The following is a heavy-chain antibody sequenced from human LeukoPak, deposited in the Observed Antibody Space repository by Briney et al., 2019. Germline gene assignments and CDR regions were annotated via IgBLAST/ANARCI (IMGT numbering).Heavy chain of an antibody. CDR1: GGSISSASYY. Sequence: PSETLSLTCTVSGGSISSASYYWSWIRQPAGKGLEWIGRIYTSGSTNYNPSLKSRVTISVDTSKNQFSLKLSSVTAADTAVYYCARVRRSFKVATVLWFDPWGQGTLVTVSS. CDR3: ARVRRSFKVATVLWFDP. D-gene: IGHD4/OR15-4a*01. CDR2: IYTSGST. V-gene: IGHV4-61*02. J-gene: IGHJ5*02.